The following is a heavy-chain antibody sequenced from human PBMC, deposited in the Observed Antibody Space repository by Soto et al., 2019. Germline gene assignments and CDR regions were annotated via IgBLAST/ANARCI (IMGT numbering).Heavy chain of an antibody. V-gene: IGHV3-74*01. CDR1: GFALSGYG. J-gene: IGHJ4*02. CDR2: INSDGSDT. Sequence: GGSLRLSCAASGFALSGYGMHWVRQPAGKGLMWVSRINSDGSDTSSADSVKGRFTISRDNAKNALYLQMNSPRVEDTAVYYCVRGAPYDFWGQGVQVTVSS. CDR3: VRGAPYDF. D-gene: IGHD3-10*01.